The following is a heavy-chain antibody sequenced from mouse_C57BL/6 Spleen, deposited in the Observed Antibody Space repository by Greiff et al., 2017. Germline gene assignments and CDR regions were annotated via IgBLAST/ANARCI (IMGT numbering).Heavy chain of an antibody. D-gene: IGHD2-2*01. CDR1: GYTFTDYY. J-gene: IGHJ3*01. Sequence: VQLQQSGPELVKPGASVKISCKASGYTFTDYYINWVKQRPGQGLEWIGWIFPGSGSTYYNEKFKGKATLTVDKSSSTAYMLLSSLTSEDSAVYFCARRGGSTMVTTGFAYWGQGTLVTVSA. CDR3: ARRGGSTMVTTGFAY. CDR2: IFPGSGST. V-gene: IGHV1-75*01.